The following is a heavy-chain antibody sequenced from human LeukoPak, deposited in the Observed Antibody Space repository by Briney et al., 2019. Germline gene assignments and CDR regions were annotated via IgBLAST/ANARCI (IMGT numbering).Heavy chain of an antibody. CDR1: GYSFTTYW. V-gene: IGHV5-10-1*01. Sequence: GESLKISCKGSGYSFTTYWISWVRQMPGKGLEWMGRIDPSDSYINNSPSFQGHVTISVDKSISTAYLQWSSLKASDTAMYYCATHFQVGYSYGSHFDHWGQGTLVTVSS. CDR3: ATHFQVGYSYGSHFDH. CDR2: IDPSDSYI. D-gene: IGHD5-18*01. J-gene: IGHJ4*02.